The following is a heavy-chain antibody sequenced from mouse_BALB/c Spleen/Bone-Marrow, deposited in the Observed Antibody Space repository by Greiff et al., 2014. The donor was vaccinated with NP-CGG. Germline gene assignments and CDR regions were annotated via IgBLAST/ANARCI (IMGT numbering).Heavy chain of an antibody. CDR3: ARRGVHYWYFDV. J-gene: IGHJ1*01. V-gene: IGHV1-9*01. CDR2: ILPGSGSS. CDR1: GYTLSSYW. Sequence: VKLMESGAELMKPGASVKISCKATGYTLSSYWMEWVKQRPGHGLEWIGEILPGSGSSNYNEKFKGKATFTADTSSNTAYMQLSSLTSEDSDVYYCARRGVHYWYFDVWGAGTTVTVSS.